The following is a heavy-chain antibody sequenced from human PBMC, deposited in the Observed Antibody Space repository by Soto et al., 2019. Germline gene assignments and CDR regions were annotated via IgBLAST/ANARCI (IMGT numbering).Heavy chain of an antibody. CDR3: ARGLGEWPYYYYYYMDV. CDR1: GGSFSGYY. Sequence: QSQTLSLTCAVYGGSFSGYYWSWIRQPPGKGLEWIGEINHSGSTNYNPSLKSRVTISVDTSKNQFSLKLSSVTAADTAVYYCARGLGEWPYYYYYYMDVWGKGTTVTVSS. J-gene: IGHJ6*03. CDR2: INHSGST. V-gene: IGHV4-34*01. D-gene: IGHD3-10*01.